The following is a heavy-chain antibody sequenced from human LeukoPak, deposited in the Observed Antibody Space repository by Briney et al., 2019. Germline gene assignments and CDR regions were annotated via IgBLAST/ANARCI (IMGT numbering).Heavy chain of an antibody. CDR3: ARDLEASPGYEGADALDI. CDR1: GYTFTDFY. J-gene: IGHJ3*02. D-gene: IGHD5-12*01. V-gene: IGHV1-2*02. Sequence: ASVKVSCKASGYTFTDFYIHWVRHAPGQGLEWTGWVRPNNGATKYAEKFQGRVTMTRDTSTSTAHMELSSLRSDDTAEYYCARDLEASPGYEGADALDIWGQGTMVTVSS. CDR2: VRPNNGAT.